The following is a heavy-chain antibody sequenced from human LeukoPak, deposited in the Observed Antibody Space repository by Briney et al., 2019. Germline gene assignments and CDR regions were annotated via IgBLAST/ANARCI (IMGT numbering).Heavy chain of an antibody. CDR3: ARDLTGTRRSFDY. J-gene: IGHJ4*02. V-gene: IGHV3-48*03. Sequence: PGGSLRLSCAASGSTFSSYEMNWVRQAQGKGLEWVSYISSSGSAIYYADSVKGRFTISRDNAKNSLYLQMNSLRAEDTAVYYCARDLTGTRRSFDYWGQGTLVTVSS. CDR2: ISSSGSAI. CDR1: GSTFSSYE. D-gene: IGHD1-20*01.